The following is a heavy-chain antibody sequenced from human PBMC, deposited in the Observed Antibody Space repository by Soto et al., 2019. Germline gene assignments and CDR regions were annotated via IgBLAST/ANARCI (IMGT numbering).Heavy chain of an antibody. CDR2: INHSGST. D-gene: IGHD5-12*01. Sequence: SETLSLTCAVYGGSFSGYYWSWIRQPPGKGLEWIGEINHSGSTNYNPSLKSRVTISVDTSKNQFSLKLSSVTAADTAVYYCARGVATVVTSYFDYWGQGTLVTV. CDR1: GGSFSGYY. J-gene: IGHJ4*02. V-gene: IGHV4-34*01. CDR3: ARGVATVVTSYFDY.